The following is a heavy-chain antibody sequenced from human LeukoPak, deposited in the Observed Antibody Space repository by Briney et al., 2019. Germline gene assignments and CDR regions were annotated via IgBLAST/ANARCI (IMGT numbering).Heavy chain of an antibody. CDR2: IYGGGNT. J-gene: IGHJ5*01. CDR3: ARSGWTYNYGLDS. Sequence: PGGSLRLSCAGSGFSVSSNYMSWVRQAPQKGLEWVSVIYGGGNTDYADSVKGRFTISRDNSKNTLYLQMNSLRAEDTAVYFCARSGWTYNYGLDSWGQGTLVTVSS. V-gene: IGHV3-53*01. D-gene: IGHD5-18*01. CDR1: GFSVSSNY.